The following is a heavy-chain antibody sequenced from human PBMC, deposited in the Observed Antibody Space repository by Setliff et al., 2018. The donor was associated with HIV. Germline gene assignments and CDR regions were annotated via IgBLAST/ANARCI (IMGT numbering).Heavy chain of an antibody. CDR3: ARGNNGYYYDSSGYYH. J-gene: IGHJ5*02. Sequence: AQELGQSSETLSLTCTVSSGSISSGSYYWSWIRQPAGKGLEWIGHIYTSGSTNYNPSLKSRVTISVDTSKNQFSLKLSSVTAADTAVYYCARGNNGYYYDSSGYYHWGQGTLVTVSS. D-gene: IGHD3-22*01. V-gene: IGHV4-61*02. CDR2: IYTSGST. CDR1: SGSISSGSYY.